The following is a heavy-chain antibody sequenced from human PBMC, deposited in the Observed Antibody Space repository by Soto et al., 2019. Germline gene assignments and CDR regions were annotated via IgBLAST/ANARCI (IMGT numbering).Heavy chain of an antibody. CDR2: ISYDGRNK. CDR3: ARDRLRYNWNDFPYYYYGMDV. J-gene: IGHJ6*02. Sequence: QVQLVESGGGVVQPGRSLRLSCAASGFTFSSYAMHWVRQAPGKGLEWVAVISYDGRNKYYADSVKGRFTISRDNSKNTLYLQMNSLRAEDTAVCYCARDRLRYNWNDFPYYYYGMDVWGQGTTVTVSS. CDR1: GFTFSSYA. D-gene: IGHD1-1*01. V-gene: IGHV3-30*04.